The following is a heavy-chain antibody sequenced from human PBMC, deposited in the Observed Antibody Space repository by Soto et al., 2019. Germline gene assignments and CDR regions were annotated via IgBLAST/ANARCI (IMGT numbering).Heavy chain of an antibody. J-gene: IGHJ6*02. D-gene: IGHD5-18*01. CDR2: IIPIFGTA. Sequence: GASVKVSCKASGCTFSSYAISWVRQAPGQGLEWMGGIIPIFGTANYAQKFQGRVTITADESTSTAYMELSSLRSEDTAVYYCARGGYSYLFNYYYGMDVWGQGTTVTVSS. V-gene: IGHV1-69*13. CDR1: GCTFSSYA. CDR3: ARGGYSYLFNYYYGMDV.